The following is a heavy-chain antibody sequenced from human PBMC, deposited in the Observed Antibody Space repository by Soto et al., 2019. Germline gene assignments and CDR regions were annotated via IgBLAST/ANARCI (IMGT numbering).Heavy chain of an antibody. Sequence: LSLTCTISGASISSGDHYWSWIRQRPGKGLEWIGYIYHSGNSYYTPSLESRVSFSVDTSKNQISLNLRSVTAADTAVYYCARNSDVHWAFFDYWGQGTLVTVSS. CDR3: ARNSDVHWAFFDY. J-gene: IGHJ4*02. V-gene: IGHV4-31*03. CDR1: GASISSGDHY. D-gene: IGHD2-21*01. CDR2: IYHSGNS.